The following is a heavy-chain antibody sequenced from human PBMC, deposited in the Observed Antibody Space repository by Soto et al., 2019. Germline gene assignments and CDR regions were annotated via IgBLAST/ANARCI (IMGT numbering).Heavy chain of an antibody. J-gene: IGHJ4*02. D-gene: IGHD1-7*01. CDR2: IGYDGSEE. CDR3: AKEGALTGWTYGDS. V-gene: IGHV3-30*18. Sequence: QVQLVESGGGVVQPGRSLRLSCETSGFIFSDYGMHWVRQAPGKGPEWVGFIGYDGSEEHYGDSVKGRFTISRDNAKNTLYLQMNSLRPEDTAMYHCAKEGALTGWTYGDSWGQGTLVTVSS. CDR1: GFIFSDYG.